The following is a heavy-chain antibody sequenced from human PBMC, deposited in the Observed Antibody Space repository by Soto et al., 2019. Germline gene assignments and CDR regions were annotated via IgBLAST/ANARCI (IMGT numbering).Heavy chain of an antibody. Sequence: QVQLVESGGGVVQPGRSLRLSCAASGFTFSTYAIHWVRQAPGKGLEWVAVISYDGSNKYYADSVKGRFTISRDNSKNTTYLQMNSLRAEDTAVYYCARSEDTAMTYYYFEYWGQGTLVTVSS. CDR2: ISYDGSNK. CDR3: ARSEDTAMTYYYFEY. V-gene: IGHV3-30-3*01. D-gene: IGHD5-18*01. CDR1: GFTFSTYA. J-gene: IGHJ4*01.